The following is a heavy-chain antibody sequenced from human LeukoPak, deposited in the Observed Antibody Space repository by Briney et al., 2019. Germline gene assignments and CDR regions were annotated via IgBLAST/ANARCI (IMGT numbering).Heavy chain of an antibody. Sequence: RGSLRLSCAAPGFTFSDDRMRWGRQAPGRGREWGAVIWNDGSNKYYTESVKGPFTISRDNSQNTVDLNMNSLRAEDTAVYYCAKDAQRGFDYSNSLEYWGQGTLVTVSS. CDR1: GFTFSDDR. CDR3: AKDAQRGFDYSNSLEY. V-gene: IGHV3-33*06. CDR2: IWNDGSNK. D-gene: IGHD4-11*01. J-gene: IGHJ4*02.